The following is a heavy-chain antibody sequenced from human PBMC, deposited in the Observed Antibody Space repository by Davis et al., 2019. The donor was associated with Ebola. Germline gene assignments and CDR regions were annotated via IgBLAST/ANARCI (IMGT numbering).Heavy chain of an antibody. CDR3: ARGPDCSGGSCYSLRYYYGRDV. CDR2: LYYCGST. V-gene: IGHV4-59*01. J-gene: IGHJ6*02. D-gene: IGHD2-15*01. Sequence: SETLSLTCTVSGGSISSYYWSWIRQPPGKGLEWIGYLYYCGSTNYNPSLKSRVTLSVDTSKNQFSLKLSSVTAADTAVYYCARGPDCSGGSCYSLRYYYGRDVWGQGTTVTVSS. CDR1: GGSISSYY.